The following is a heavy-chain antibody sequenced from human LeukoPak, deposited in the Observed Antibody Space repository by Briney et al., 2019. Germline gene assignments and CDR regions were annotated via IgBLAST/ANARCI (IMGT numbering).Heavy chain of an antibody. CDR3: AKDLLKIAAAGTLFDY. CDR2: ISWNSGSI. J-gene: IGHJ4*02. D-gene: IGHD6-13*01. V-gene: IGHV3-9*01. CDR1: GFTFDDYA. Sequence: GGSLRLSCAASGFTFDDYAMHWVRQAPGKGLEWVSGISWNSGSIGYADSVKGRFTISRDNAKNSPYLQMNSLRAEDTALYYCAKDLLKIAAAGTLFDYWGQGTLVTVSS.